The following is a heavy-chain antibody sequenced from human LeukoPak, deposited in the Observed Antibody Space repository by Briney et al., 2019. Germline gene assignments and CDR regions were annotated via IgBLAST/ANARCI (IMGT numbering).Heavy chain of an antibody. CDR1: GFTFDDYA. J-gene: IGHJ4*02. D-gene: IGHD6-6*01. Sequence: GGSLRLSCAASGFTFDDYAMHWVRQAPGKGLEWVSGISWNSGSIGYADSVKGRFTISRDNAKNSLYLQMNSLRAEDTALYYCAKDSQHNYSSSAFKDYWGQGTLVTVSS. V-gene: IGHV3-9*01. CDR2: ISWNSGSI. CDR3: AKDSQHNYSSSAFKDY.